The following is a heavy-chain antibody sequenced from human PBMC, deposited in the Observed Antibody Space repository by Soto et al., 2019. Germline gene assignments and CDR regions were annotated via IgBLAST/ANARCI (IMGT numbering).Heavy chain of an antibody. J-gene: IGHJ5*02. D-gene: IGHD3-22*01. V-gene: IGHV1-69*06. CDR2: IIXXXGTT. CDR3: ARDRTDSGYYTNWLDP. Sequence: GASVKVSCKASGGTFGSDAITWVRQAPGQGLEWVGXIIXXXGTTNXAXXXXXXVTISADKSTLTSYMELHSMTSDDTALYYCARDRTDSGYYTNWLDPWGQGTQVTVSS. CDR1: GGTFGSDA.